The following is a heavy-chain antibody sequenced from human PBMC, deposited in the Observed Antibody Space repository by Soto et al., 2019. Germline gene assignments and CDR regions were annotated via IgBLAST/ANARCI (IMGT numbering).Heavy chain of an antibody. CDR2: IYPGDSDT. Sequence: PGESLKISCQGSGYSFTSYWIGWVRQMPGKGLEWMGIIYPGDSDTRYSPSFQGQVTISADKSISTAYLQWSSLKASDTAMYYCARQLTSAYDFWSVGNYYGMDVWGQGTTVTVSS. J-gene: IGHJ6*02. V-gene: IGHV5-51*01. CDR1: GYSFTSYW. D-gene: IGHD3-3*01. CDR3: ARQLTSAYDFWSVGNYYGMDV.